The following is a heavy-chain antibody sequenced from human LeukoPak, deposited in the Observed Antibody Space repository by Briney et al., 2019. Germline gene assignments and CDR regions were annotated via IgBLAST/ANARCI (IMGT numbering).Heavy chain of an antibody. V-gene: IGHV3-20*04. CDR3: ARDGSVIQLWGSYYYGMDV. CDR2: INWNGGST. CDR1: GFTFDDYG. J-gene: IGHJ6*02. Sequence: PGGSLRISCAASGFTFDDYGMSWVRQAPGEGLEWVSGINWNGGSTGYADSVKGRFTISRDNAKNSLYLQINSLRAEDTALYYCARDGSVIQLWGSYYYGMDVWGQGTTVTVSS. D-gene: IGHD5-18*01.